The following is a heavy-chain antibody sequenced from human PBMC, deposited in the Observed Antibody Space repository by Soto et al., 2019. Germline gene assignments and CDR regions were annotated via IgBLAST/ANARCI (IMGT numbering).Heavy chain of an antibody. Sequence: EVQLLESGGGLVQPGGSLRLSCAASGFTFSSYAMSWVRQAPGKGLEWVSAISGSGGSTYYADSVKGRFTISRDNSKNTLYLQLHSLRAADTAVYYCAKDAQIAAAGTKWFDHWGQGSLVTVSS. V-gene: IGHV3-23*01. D-gene: IGHD6-13*01. CDR2: ISGSGGST. CDR1: GFTFSSYA. J-gene: IGHJ5*02. CDR3: AKDAQIAAAGTKWFDH.